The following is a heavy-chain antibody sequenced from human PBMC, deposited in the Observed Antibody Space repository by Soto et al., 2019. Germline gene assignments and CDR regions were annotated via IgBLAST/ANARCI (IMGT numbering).Heavy chain of an antibody. V-gene: IGHV4-31*03. J-gene: IGHJ6*04. Sequence: PSETLSLTCTVSGGSIGSGNYYWNWVRQVPGKALEWIGYIHSSGSSYYTPSLKSRVVISVDASNNHFSLHLSSLTAADTAVYYCARSGVVVPAAVWGKGTTVTVSS. D-gene: IGHD2-2*01. CDR3: ARSGVVVPAAV. CDR2: IHSSGSS. CDR1: GGSIGSGNYY.